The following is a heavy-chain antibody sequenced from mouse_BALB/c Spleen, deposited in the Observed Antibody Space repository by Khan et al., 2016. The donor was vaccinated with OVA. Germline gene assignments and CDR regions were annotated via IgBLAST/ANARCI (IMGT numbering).Heavy chain of an antibody. J-gene: IGHJ2*01. CDR1: GYSITSDYA. D-gene: IGHD1-1*01. Sequence: EVQLQESGPGLVKPFQSLSLTCTVTGYSITSDYAWNWIRQFPGNKLEWMGYISYSGSTSYNPSLKSRISITRDTSKNQFFLQLNSVTTEDTATXYCARDYGSSYYYFDYWGQGTTLTVSS. V-gene: IGHV3-2*02. CDR3: ARDYGSSYYYFDY. CDR2: ISYSGST.